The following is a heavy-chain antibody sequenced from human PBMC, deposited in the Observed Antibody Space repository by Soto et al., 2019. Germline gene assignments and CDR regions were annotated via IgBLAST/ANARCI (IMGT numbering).Heavy chain of an antibody. CDR3: ARRGALTSYFFGYYFDY. D-gene: IGHD3-9*01. Sequence: QVQLVQSGAEVKKPGASVKVSCKTSGYTFPRYALHWVRQAPGQRLEWMGWINPANGNTKYLQKSQGRVTFTRDTSASTAYMELSSLISEDTAVYYCARRGALTSYFFGYYFDYWGQGTLVTVSS. V-gene: IGHV1-3*01. J-gene: IGHJ4*02. CDR2: INPANGNT. CDR1: GYTFPRYA.